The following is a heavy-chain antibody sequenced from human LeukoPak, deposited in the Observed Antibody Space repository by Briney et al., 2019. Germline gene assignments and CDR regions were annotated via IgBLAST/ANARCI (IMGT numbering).Heavy chain of an antibody. Sequence: GGSLRLSCVASGFTFRSYWMTWVRQSPGKGLEWVANIKQDGSETYHVDSVKGRFTISRDNAKDSLYLEMNSLRAEDTAVYYCARGGQAGTGDLWGQGTLVTVSS. CDR2: IKQDGSET. CDR3: ARGGQAGTGDL. V-gene: IGHV3-7*01. J-gene: IGHJ5*02. D-gene: IGHD3-10*01. CDR1: GFTFRSYW.